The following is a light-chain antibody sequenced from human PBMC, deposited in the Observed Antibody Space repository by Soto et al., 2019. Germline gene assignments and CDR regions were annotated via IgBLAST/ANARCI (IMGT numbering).Light chain of an antibody. CDR3: MQPLQSLIT. J-gene: IGKJ5*01. CDR1: QSLTHSSGYNY. Sequence: IVLTQSPLSLSVSPGEPASISCRASQSLTHSSGYNYLNWYLLKTGQTPQLVIYLGSNRGSGVPDRFSGSGSGTHFTLTISRVETEDAGVYFCMQPLQSLITFGQGTRLEIQ. CDR2: LGS. V-gene: IGKV2-28*01.